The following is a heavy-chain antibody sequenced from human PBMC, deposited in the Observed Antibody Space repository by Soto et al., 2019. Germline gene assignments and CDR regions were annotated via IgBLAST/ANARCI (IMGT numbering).Heavy chain of an antibody. CDR1: GFTFSSYG. J-gene: IGHJ4*02. V-gene: IGHV3-30*18. CDR2: ISYDGSNK. Sequence: GGSLRLSCAASGFTFSSYGMHWVRQAPGKGLEWVAVISYDGSNKYYADSVKGRFTISGDNSKNTLYLQMNSLRAEDTAVYYCAKDGGPAYCGGDCPSNLDYWGQGTLVTVSS. D-gene: IGHD2-21*02. CDR3: AKDGGPAYCGGDCPSNLDY.